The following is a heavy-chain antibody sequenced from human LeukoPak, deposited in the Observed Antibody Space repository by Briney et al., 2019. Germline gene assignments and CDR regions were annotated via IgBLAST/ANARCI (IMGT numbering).Heavy chain of an antibody. CDR2: IYYSGST. CDR1: GGSISISSYY. Sequence: KPSETLSLTCTVYGGSISISSYYWGWIRQPPGKGLEWIGSIYYSGSTYYNPSLKSRVTISVDTSKNQFSLKLSSVTAADTAVYYCARNVLLWFGEFLYFDYWGQGTLVTVSS. V-gene: IGHV4-39*01. D-gene: IGHD3-10*01. J-gene: IGHJ4*02. CDR3: ARNVLLWFGEFLYFDY.